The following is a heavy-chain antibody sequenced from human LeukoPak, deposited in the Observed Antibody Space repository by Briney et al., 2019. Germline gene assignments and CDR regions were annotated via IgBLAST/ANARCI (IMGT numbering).Heavy chain of an antibody. D-gene: IGHD2-21*01. CDR2: IYYNGDT. Sequence: SETLSLTCIVSGGSISGYHWGWVRQPPGKGLEYISFIYYNGDTNYNPSLKSRVTMSVDTSKNQFSLKLSSVTAADTAVYYCARLGDCGHDCYSHDYWGQGTLVTVSS. CDR3: ARLGDCGHDCYSHDY. CDR1: GGSISGYH. V-gene: IGHV4-59*08. J-gene: IGHJ4*02.